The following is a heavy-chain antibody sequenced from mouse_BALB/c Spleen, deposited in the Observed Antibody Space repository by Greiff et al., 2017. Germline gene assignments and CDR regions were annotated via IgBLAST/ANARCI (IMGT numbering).Heavy chain of an antibody. Sequence: LQQPGSELVRPGASVKLSCKASGYTFTSYWMHWVKQRPGQGLEWIGNIYPGSGSTNYDEKFKSKATLTVDTSSSTAYMQLSSLTSEDSAVYYGTGHYSGRGYYGMDYWGQGTSVTVSA. CDR3: TGHYSGRGYYGMDY. D-gene: IGHD1-1*02. V-gene: IGHV1S22*01. CDR1: GYTFTSYW. CDR2: IYPGSGST. J-gene: IGHJ4*01.